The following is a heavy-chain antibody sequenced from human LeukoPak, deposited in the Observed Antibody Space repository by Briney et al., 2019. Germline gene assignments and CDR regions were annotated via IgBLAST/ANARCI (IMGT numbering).Heavy chain of an antibody. J-gene: IGHJ4*02. CDR3: AKEARWWELMYYFDY. CDR1: GFTFSSYG. V-gene: IGHV3-30*18. D-gene: IGHD1-26*01. CDR2: ISYDGSNK. Sequence: SGGSLRLSCAACGFTFSSYGMHWVRQAPGKGLQWVAVISYDGSNKYYADSMKGRFTISRDNSKNTLYLQMNSLRAEDTAVYYYAKEARWWELMYYFDYWGQGTLVTVSS.